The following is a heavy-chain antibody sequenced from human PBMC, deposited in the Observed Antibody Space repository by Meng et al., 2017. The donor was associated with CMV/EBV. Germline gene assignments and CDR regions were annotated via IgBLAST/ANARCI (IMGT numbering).Heavy chain of an antibody. CDR2: INHSGST. D-gene: IGHD3-10*01. CDR1: GGSFSGYY. CDR3: ARRGVLAGSDY. V-gene: IGHV4-34*01. J-gene: IGHJ4*02. Sequence: SETLSLTCAVYGGSFSGYYWSWIRQPPGKGLEWIGEINHSGSTNYNPSHKSRVTISVDTSKNQFSLKLSSVTAADTAVYYCARRGVLAGSDYWGQGTLVTVSS.